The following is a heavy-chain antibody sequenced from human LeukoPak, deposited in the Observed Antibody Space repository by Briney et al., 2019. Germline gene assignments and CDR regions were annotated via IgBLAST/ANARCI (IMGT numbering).Heavy chain of an antibody. CDR2: LSPHGNYE. CDR1: GFTFSDYG. D-gene: IGHD2-2*03. J-gene: IGHJ4*02. Sequence: GRSLRLSCAASGFTFSDYGIHWVRQAPGKGLEWVAVLSPHGNYEYYADSVQGRFTISRDDSKNTVYLQMNSLRDEDTAVYYCARDWIDRSLDYWGQGTLVTDSS. V-gene: IGHV3-33*01. CDR3: ARDWIDRSLDY.